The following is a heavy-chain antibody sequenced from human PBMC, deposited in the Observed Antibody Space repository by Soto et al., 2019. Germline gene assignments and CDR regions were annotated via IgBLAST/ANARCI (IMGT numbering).Heavy chain of an antibody. CDR3: ARAGTDYGGNSGNFDY. Sequence: GGSLRLSCAASGFTSSDYYMSWIRQAPGKGLEWVSYISSSSSYTNYADSVKGRFTISRDNAKNSLYLQTNSLRAEDTAVYYCARAGTDYGGNSGNFDYWGQGTLVTVSS. D-gene: IGHD4-17*01. V-gene: IGHV3-11*06. CDR2: ISSSSSYT. CDR1: GFTSSDYY. J-gene: IGHJ4*02.